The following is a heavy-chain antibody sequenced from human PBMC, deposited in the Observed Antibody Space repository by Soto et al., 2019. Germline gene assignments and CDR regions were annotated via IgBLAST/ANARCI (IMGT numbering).Heavy chain of an antibody. D-gene: IGHD3-10*01. Sequence: SSVCWRRIQQTKGKGLEWIGSVYYSGSTYYNPSLKSRVTISVDTSKNQFSLKPSFVAAADTAVYYCARHDDDLGFFIITSGDRERPPDPPSQGTPVPV. CDR1: SSVC. J-gene: IGHJ5*02. CDR3: ARHDDDLGFFIITSGDRERPPDP. V-gene: IGHV4-39*01. CDR2: VYYSGST.